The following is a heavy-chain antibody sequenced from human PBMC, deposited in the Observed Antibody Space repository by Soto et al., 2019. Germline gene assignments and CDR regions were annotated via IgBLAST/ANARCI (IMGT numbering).Heavy chain of an antibody. CDR1: GFTFSSYA. D-gene: IGHD3-3*01. CDR3: AKMETIYDFWSGYYEFGAFDI. V-gene: IGHV3-23*01. CDR2: ISGSGGST. J-gene: IGHJ3*02. Sequence: GGSLRFSCAASGFTFSSYAMSWVRQAPGKGLEWVSAISGSGGSTYYADSVKGRFTISRDNSKNTLYLQMNSLRAEDTAVYYCAKMETIYDFWSGYYEFGAFDIWGQGTMVTVS.